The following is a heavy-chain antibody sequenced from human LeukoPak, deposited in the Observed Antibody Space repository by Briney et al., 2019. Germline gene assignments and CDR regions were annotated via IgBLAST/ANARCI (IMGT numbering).Heavy chain of an antibody. D-gene: IGHD3-22*01. Sequence: GGPLRLSCAASGFTFSDAWMSWVRQAPGRGLEWVGRIKSKTDGGTTDYAAPVKGRFTISRDDSKNTLYLQMNSLKTEDTAVYYCTTGYYYDSSGYYNWGQGTLVTVSS. J-gene: IGHJ4*02. CDR3: TTGYYYDSSGYYN. CDR1: GFTFSDAW. CDR2: IKSKTDGGTT. V-gene: IGHV3-15*01.